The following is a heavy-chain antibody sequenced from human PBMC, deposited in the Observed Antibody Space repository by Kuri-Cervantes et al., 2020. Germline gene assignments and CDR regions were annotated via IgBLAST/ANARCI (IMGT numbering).Heavy chain of an antibody. CDR2: IYHTGII. D-gene: IGHD6-6*01. V-gene: IGHV4-39*01. CDR3: AGRDPASSTDY. CDR1: GDSITNINYR. Sequence: GSLRLSCAVSGDSITNINYRWGWIRQSPGKTLEWIGDIYHTGIIRYSPSLKSRATISLDTSKNQFSLKLNSVTAADTAIYFCAGRDPASSTDYWGQGTLVTVSS. J-gene: IGHJ4*02.